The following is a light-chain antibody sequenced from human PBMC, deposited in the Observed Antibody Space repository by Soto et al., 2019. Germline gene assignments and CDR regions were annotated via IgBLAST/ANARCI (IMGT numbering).Light chain of an antibody. CDR3: LQVDSYPHT. J-gene: IGKJ4*01. Sequence: GGRVTITCRANQGISSYLAWYQQKPGRAPKLLIYAASTLQSGVPSRFSGSGFGTEFTLTISSLQPEDFATYYCLQVDSYPHTFGGGTKVEIK. CDR2: AAS. CDR1: QGISSY. V-gene: IGKV1-9*01.